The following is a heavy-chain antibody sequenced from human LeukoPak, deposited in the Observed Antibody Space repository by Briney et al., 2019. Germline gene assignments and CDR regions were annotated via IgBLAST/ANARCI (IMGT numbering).Heavy chain of an antibody. D-gene: IGHD5-12*01. CDR2: IYYSGST. Sequence: PSETLSLTCTVSGGSISSYYWSWIRQPPGKGLEWIGYIYYSGSTNYNPSLKSRVTISVDTSKNQFSLKLSSVTAADTAVYYCARETLPPIRAFDIWGQGTMVTVSA. CDR3: ARETLPPIRAFDI. CDR1: GGSISSYY. J-gene: IGHJ3*02. V-gene: IGHV4-59*01.